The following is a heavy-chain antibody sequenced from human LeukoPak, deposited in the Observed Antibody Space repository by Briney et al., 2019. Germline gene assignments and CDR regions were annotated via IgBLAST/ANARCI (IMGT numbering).Heavy chain of an antibody. CDR3: ARETSGSAGY. CDR1: GFTVSSNY. V-gene: IGHV3-53*01. Sequence: GGSLSLSCPASGFTVSSNYMSWARQAPGEGLEWVSVIYGSGSTYYTDSVKGRFTISRDNSKNTLYLQMNSLRAGDTAVYYCARETSGSAGYWGQGTLVTVSS. D-gene: IGHD5-12*01. CDR2: IYGSGST. J-gene: IGHJ4*02.